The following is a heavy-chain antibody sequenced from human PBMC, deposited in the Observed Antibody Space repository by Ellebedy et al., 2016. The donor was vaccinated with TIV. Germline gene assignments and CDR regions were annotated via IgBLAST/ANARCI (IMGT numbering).Heavy chain of an antibody. Sequence: AASVKVSCKASGYTFTGDYYMHWVRQAPGQGLQWMGWVTAYNRDTYYAQNFQGRVTFTTDTSSSTAYLELRSLTSNDTGVYYCARGAMALSWGQGTLVTVSS. D-gene: IGHD5-24*01. CDR2: VTAYNRDT. CDR1: GYTFTGDYY. CDR3: ARGAMALS. J-gene: IGHJ5*02. V-gene: IGHV1-18*04.